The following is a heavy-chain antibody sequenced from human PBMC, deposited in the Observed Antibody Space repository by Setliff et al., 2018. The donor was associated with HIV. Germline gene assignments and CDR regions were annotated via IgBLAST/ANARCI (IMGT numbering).Heavy chain of an antibody. CDR2: IHHSGTA. CDR3: ARLSGGMVPNY. CDR1: GGSITRTPYY. D-gene: IGHD3-10*01. J-gene: IGHJ4*02. V-gene: IGHV4-39*01. Sequence: SETLSLTCTVSGGSITRTPYYWGWIRQPPGKGLEWIGSIHHSGTAYDNPSLKSRVTISVDPSKNQILLRLSSVTAADTAVYYCARLSGGMVPNYWGQGTLVNVSS.